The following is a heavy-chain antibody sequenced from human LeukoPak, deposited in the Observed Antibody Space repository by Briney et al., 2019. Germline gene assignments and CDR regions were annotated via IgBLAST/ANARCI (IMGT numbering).Heavy chain of an antibody. J-gene: IGHJ3*02. V-gene: IGHV3-7*01. CDR2: IKKDGSEK. D-gene: IGHD1-14*01. CDR3: AKAYHGGPNDAFDI. Sequence: GGSLRLSCAASGFTFSSYWMSWVRQAPGKGLEWVANIKKDGSEKYYVDSVKGRFTISRDNAKTSLYLQMNSLRAEDTAVYYCAKAYHGGPNDAFDIWGQGTMVTVSS. CDR1: GFTFSSYW.